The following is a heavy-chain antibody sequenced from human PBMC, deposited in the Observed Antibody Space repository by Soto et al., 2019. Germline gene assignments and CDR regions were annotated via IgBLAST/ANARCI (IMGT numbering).Heavy chain of an antibody. CDR3: ARHSRYCSSTSCYGEVVDAFGI. CDR2: IYYSGST. J-gene: IGHJ3*02. CDR1: GGSISSSSYY. Sequence: SETLSLTCTVSGGSISSSSYYWGWIRQPPGKGLEWIGSIYYSGSTYYNPSLKSRVTISVDTSKNQFSLKLSSVTAADTAVYYCARHSRYCSSTSCYGEVVDAFGIWGQGTMVTVSS. D-gene: IGHD2-2*01. V-gene: IGHV4-39*01.